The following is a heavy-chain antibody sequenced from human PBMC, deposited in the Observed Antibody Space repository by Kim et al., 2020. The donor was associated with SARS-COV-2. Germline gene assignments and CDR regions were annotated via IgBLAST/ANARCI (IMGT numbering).Heavy chain of an antibody. CDR1: GYIFTNYV. CDR2: INSNSGGT. V-gene: IGHV1-2*02. Sequence: ASVKVSCTASGYIFTNYVIHWVRQAPGQGLEWMGLINSNSGGTKYAQKFQGRVTMTRDTSISTAYMELSSLISDDTAVYYCGRSRALDHWGQGALVTVSS. CDR3: GRSRALDH. J-gene: IGHJ4*02.